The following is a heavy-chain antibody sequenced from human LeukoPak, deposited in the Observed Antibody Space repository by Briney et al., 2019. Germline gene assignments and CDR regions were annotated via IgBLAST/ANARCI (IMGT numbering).Heavy chain of an antibody. CDR1: GGFFSGYY. Sequence: SETLSLTCAVYGGFFSGYYWSWIRQPPGKGLEWIGEINHSGSTNYNPSLKSRVTISVDTSKNQFSLKLSSVTAADTAVYYCARGLSYYDSSGYYFPPTAIDYWGQGTLVTVSS. CDR2: INHSGST. V-gene: IGHV4-34*01. D-gene: IGHD3-22*01. CDR3: ARGLSYYDSSGYYFPPTAIDY. J-gene: IGHJ4*02.